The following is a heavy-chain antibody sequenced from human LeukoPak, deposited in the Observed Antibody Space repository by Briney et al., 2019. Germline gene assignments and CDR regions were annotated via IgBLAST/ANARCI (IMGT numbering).Heavy chain of an antibody. CDR1: GSTLIDLS. J-gene: IGHJ2*01. V-gene: IGHV1-24*01. CDR2: SDPEDGET. CDR3: VTDRARLFWYFDL. Sequence: ASVKVSCKVSGSTLIDLSIHWVRQAPGKGLEYVGGSDPEDGETFHAQNFQGRVTMTEDTNIDTAYMELSSLRSEDTAIYYCVTDRARLFWYFDLWGRGTLVTVSS. D-gene: IGHD2-21*02.